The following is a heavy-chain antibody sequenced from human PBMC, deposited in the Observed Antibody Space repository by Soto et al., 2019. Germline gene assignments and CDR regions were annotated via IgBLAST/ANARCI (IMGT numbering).Heavy chain of an antibody. J-gene: IGHJ4*02. D-gene: IGHD2-21*02. CDR1: GGSISSGGYA. CDR3: ARSYSGGDAYFDY. CDR2: IYQSGST. V-gene: IGHV4-30-2*01. Sequence: PSETLSLTCAVSGGSISSGGYAWSWIRHPPGKGLDWFGYIYQSGSTYYNPSLKSRVTIAADRSKNQFSLNLASVTAADTAVYYCARSYSGGDAYFDYWGQGTVVTVSS.